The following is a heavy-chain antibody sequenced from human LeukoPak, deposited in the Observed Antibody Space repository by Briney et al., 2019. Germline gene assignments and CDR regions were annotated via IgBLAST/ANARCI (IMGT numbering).Heavy chain of an antibody. J-gene: IGHJ6*03. Sequence: GGSLRLSCAASGFTVSSNYMSWVRQAPGKGLEWVSVIYSGGSTYYAGSVKGRFTISRDNSKNTLYLQMNSLRAEDTAVYYCARVYKWLVLTFYYYYMDVWGKGTTVTVSS. CDR3: ARVYKWLVLTFYYYYMDV. CDR2: IYSGGST. D-gene: IGHD6-19*01. CDR1: GFTVSSNY. V-gene: IGHV3-53*01.